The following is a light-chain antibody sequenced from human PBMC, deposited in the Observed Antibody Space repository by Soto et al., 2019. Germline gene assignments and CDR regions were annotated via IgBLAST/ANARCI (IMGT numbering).Light chain of an antibody. Sequence: EIVLTQAPGTLSLSPGERATLSCRASQTMSSSYLAWYQQNPGQAPRLLIYGTSRMDTGIPDRVSGSGSGTDFTLTISRLEPEDFAVYFCQQYGSSPYTFGQGTKLEI. CDR2: GTS. CDR3: QQYGSSPYT. CDR1: QTMSSSY. J-gene: IGKJ2*01. V-gene: IGKV3-20*01.